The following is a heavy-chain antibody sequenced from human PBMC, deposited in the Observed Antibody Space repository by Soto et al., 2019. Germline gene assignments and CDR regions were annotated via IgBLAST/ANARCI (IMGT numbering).Heavy chain of an antibody. D-gene: IGHD3-16*01. CDR1: GFTFSSYG. CDR2: ISYDGSNK. V-gene: IGHV3-30*18. Sequence: QVQLVESGGGVVQPGRSLRLSCAASGFTFSSYGMHWVRQAPGKGLEWVAVISYDGSNKYYADSVKGRFTISRDNSKNTLYLQMNSLRAEDTAVYYCAKDSWGGRWGVLDYYYYMDVWGKGTTVTVSS. J-gene: IGHJ6*03. CDR3: AKDSWGGRWGVLDYYYYMDV.